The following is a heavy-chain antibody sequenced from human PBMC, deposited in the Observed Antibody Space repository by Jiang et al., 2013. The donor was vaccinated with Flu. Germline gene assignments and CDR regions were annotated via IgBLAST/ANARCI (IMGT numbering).Heavy chain of an antibody. Sequence: QLVESGAELKKPGASVRVSYKASGYTFTGYYIHLVRQTPGHGLEWMGWINSKSGDTKFAQNFQGRVTMTRDTSISTAYMELSRLTSDDTAVYYCARGASLFSSGWYDGAMDVWGQGTTVTVSS. CDR2: INSKSGDT. D-gene: IGHD6-19*01. V-gene: IGHV1-2*02. J-gene: IGHJ6*02. CDR1: GYTFTGYY. CDR3: ARGASLFSSGWYDGAMDV.